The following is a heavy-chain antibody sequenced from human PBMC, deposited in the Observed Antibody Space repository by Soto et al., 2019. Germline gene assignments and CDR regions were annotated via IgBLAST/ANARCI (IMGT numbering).Heavy chain of an antibody. V-gene: IGHV5-10-1*01. CDR2: IDPSDSYT. J-gene: IGHJ6*02. D-gene: IGHD3-10*01. CDR3: AAGSRDGMDV. CDR1: GYSFTSYW. Sequence: GESLKISCKGSGYSFTSYWISWVRQMPGKGLEWMGRIDPSDSYTNYSPSFQGHGTISADKSISTAYLQWSSLTASDTAMYYCAAGSRDGMDVWGQGTTVTVSS.